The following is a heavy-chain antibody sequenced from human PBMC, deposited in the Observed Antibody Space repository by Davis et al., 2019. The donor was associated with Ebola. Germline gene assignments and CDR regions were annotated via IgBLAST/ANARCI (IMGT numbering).Heavy chain of an antibody. D-gene: IGHD2-21*02. V-gene: IGHV3-74*01. Sequence: HTGGSLRLSCAASGFTFSSYWMHWVRQAPGKGLVWVSRINSDGSSTSYADSVKGRFTISRDNSKNTLYLQMNSLTVEDTAMYYCAKDTANIWFDVWGQGTMVTVSS. CDR2: INSDGSST. CDR1: GFTFSSYW. CDR3: AKDTANIWFDV. J-gene: IGHJ3*01.